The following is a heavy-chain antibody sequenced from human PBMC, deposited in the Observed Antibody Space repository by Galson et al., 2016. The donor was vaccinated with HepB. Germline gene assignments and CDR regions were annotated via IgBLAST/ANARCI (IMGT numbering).Heavy chain of an antibody. D-gene: IGHD1-1*01. Sequence: SLRLSCAASGFTFSSYSMNWVRQAPGKRLQWVAAISGNGYDTYYTHPPKGRFTISKDKSKNPVYLHMNNLRAEDTAIYYCAKLMGDWGDRSTGFVDYWGQGTLVTVSS. CDR3: AKLMGDWGDRSTGFVDY. V-gene: IGHV3-23*01. CDR1: GFTFSSYS. CDR2: ISGNGYDT. J-gene: IGHJ4*02.